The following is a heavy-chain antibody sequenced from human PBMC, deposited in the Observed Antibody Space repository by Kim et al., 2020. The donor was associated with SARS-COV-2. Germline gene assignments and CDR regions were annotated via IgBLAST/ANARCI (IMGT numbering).Heavy chain of an antibody. CDR2: GST. D-gene: IGHD3-16*01. V-gene: IGHV3-66*01. CDR3: ARGGGAAAGS. Sequence: GSTYYADSVKGRFTISRDNSNNVLYLQGNSLRAEDTAVYYCARGGGAAAGSWGQGTLVTVSS. J-gene: IGHJ4*02.